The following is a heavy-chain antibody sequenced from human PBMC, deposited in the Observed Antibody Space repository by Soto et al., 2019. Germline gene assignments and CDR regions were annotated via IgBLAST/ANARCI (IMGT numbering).Heavy chain of an antibody. CDR1: GLPFSRYA. CDR3: AKVEDVVVVVDATVGRTNWFDP. J-gene: IGHJ5*02. D-gene: IGHD2-15*01. CDR2: ISVSGGST. Sequence: EVQLLESGGGLVQPGGSLRLSCAASGLPFSRYAMTWVRQAPGKGLEWVSTISVSGGSTNYADSVKGRFIISRDNSKNTLYLQMNSLRAEDTAVYYCAKVEDVVVVVDATVGRTNWFDPWGQGTLVTVSS. V-gene: IGHV3-23*01.